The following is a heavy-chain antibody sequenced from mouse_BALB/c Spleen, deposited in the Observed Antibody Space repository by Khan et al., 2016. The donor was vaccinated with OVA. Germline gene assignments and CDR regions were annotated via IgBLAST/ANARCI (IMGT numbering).Heavy chain of an antibody. CDR1: GFTFSTYG. CDR2: VSTGGHYT. CDR3: ARLAYYYDSGGFAY. J-gene: IGHJ3*01. V-gene: IGHV5-6*01. Sequence: EVELVESGGDLVKPGGSLKLSCAASGFTFSTYGMPWVRQTPDKRLEWVATVSTGGHYTYYPDTVKGRFTISRDNAKNTLYLQMSSLKSEDTAMFYCARLAYYYDSGGFAYWGQGTLVIVSA. D-gene: IGHD1-1*01.